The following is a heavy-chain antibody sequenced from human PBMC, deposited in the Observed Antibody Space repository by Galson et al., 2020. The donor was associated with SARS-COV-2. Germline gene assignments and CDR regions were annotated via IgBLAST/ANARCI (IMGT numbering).Heavy chain of an antibody. V-gene: IGHV4-59*01. CDR2: IYYIGGT. Sequence: SQTLSLTCTVSGGSIRSYYWSWIRQSPGKGLEWIGYIYYIGGTEYNPSLKSRVTISVDTSKNRVSLKLTSVTAADTAMYYCATSFSSGWYAFDYWGQGTLVTVSS. D-gene: IGHD6-19*01. CDR1: GGSIRSYY. J-gene: IGHJ4*02. CDR3: ATSFSSGWYAFDY.